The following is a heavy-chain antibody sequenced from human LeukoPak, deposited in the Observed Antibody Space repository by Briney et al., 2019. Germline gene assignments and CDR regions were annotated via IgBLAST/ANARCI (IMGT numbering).Heavy chain of an antibody. CDR3: ARARFLEWLLPIVGAFDI. V-gene: IGHV4-38-2*02. J-gene: IGHJ3*02. Sequence: SETLSLTCTVSGYSISSGYYWGWIRQPPGKGLEWIGSIYHSGSTYYNPSLKSRVTISVDTSKNQFSLKLSSVTAADTAVYYCARARFLEWLLPIVGAFDIWGQGTMVTVSS. CDR1: GYSISSGYY. CDR2: IYHSGST. D-gene: IGHD3-3*01.